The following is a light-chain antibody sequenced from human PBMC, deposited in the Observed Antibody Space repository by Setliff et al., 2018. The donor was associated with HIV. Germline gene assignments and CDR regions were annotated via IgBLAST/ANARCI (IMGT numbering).Light chain of an antibody. J-gene: IGLJ3*02. CDR2: DVI. Sequence: QSVLTHPASVSGSPGQWITISGTGTISDVGGLNYVSWYQKQPGKAPQLLIYDVITRPSGVSDRFSASKSGNTASLTIPGLQAVDEGDYYCSSYTSSSTWVFGGGTKVTVL. CDR1: ISDVGGLNY. V-gene: IGLV2-14*03. CDR3: SSYTSSSTWV.